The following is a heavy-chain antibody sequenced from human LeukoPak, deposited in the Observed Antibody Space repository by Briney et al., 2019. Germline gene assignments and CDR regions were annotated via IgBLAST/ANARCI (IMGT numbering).Heavy chain of an antibody. CDR3: ARELSGIADY. D-gene: IGHD6-13*01. J-gene: IGHJ4*02. CDR1: GGSISSYY. V-gene: IGHV4-59*01. Sequence: SETLSLTCTVSGGSISSYYWSWIRQPPGKGLEWSGYIYYRGSTNYNPSLKSRVTISVDTSKNQFSLKLSSVTAADTAVYYCARELSGIADYWGQGTLVTVSS. CDR2: IYYRGST.